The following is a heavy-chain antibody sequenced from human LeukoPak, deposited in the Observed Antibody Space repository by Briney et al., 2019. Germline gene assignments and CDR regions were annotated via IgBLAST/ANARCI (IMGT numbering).Heavy chain of an antibody. J-gene: IGHJ4*02. CDR1: GVSFSVYY. CDR2: INHSGST. Sequence: SETLSLTCAVYGVSFSVYYWSWIRQPPGKGLEWIGDINHSGSTKYNPSLKSRVSISVDASNNQFSLKLSSVTAADTAVYYCARGLVRDYYGSGSYYNSRYYFDYWGQGNLVTVSS. CDR3: ARGLVRDYYGSGSYYNSRYYFDY. V-gene: IGHV4-34*01. D-gene: IGHD3-10*01.